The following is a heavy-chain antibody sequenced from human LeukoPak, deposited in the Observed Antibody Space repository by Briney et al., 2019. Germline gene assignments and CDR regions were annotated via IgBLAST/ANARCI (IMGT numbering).Heavy chain of an antibody. CDR2: INHSGST. CDR3: ARGPYYYGSGSYLNY. CDR1: GGSFSGYC. Sequence: PSETLSLTCAVYGGSFSGYCWSWIRQPPGKGLEWIGEINHSGSTNYNPSLKSRVTISVDTSKNQFSLKLSSVTAADTAVYYCARGPYYYGSGSYLNYWGQGTLVTVSS. J-gene: IGHJ4*02. D-gene: IGHD3-10*01. V-gene: IGHV4-34*01.